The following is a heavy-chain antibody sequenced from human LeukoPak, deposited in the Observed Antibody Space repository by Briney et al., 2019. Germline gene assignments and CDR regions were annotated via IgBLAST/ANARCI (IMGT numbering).Heavy chain of an antibody. CDR1: GFIFSVNY. CDR2: ITNTGGTK. CDR3: FVVAQVFDP. D-gene: IGHD2-15*01. J-gene: IGHJ5*02. V-gene: IGHV3-11*01. Sequence: GGSLRLSCKASGFIFSVNYRSSIRQSPGKGLEWVSSITNTGGTKSYADFVKGRFTVSRDNAKKSLFLHMNSLRDEDTAVYSCFVVAQVFDPWGQGTLVTVSS.